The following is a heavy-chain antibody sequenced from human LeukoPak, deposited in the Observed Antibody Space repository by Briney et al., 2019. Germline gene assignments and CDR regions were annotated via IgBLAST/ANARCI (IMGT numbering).Heavy chain of an antibody. D-gene: IGHD7-27*01. V-gene: IGHV1-2*06. Sequence: ASVKVSCKASGYTFTAYYMHWVRQAPGQGLEWMGRIDPNTGGTNYAQKFQGRVTMTGDTSISTAYMELSRLRSDDTAVYYCASEPGAFDYWGQGTLVTVSS. CDR2: IDPNTGGT. CDR3: ASEPGAFDY. CDR1: GYTFTAYY. J-gene: IGHJ4*02.